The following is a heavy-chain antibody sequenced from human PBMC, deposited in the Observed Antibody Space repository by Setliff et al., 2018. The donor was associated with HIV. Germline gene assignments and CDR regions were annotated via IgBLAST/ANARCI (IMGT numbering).Heavy chain of an antibody. CDR1: GYSISSGYY. CDR2: IYHRGST. CDR3: ARMYSGYDWSPAGARTRYFDY. V-gene: IGHV4-38-2*01. D-gene: IGHD5-12*01. J-gene: IGHJ4*02. Sequence: PSETLSLTCAVYGYSISSGYYGGWIRQPPGTGLGCIGSIYHRGSTYYTPSLKRRVTISVDTSKNQFSLKLSSVTAADTAVYYCARMYSGYDWSPAGARTRYFDYWGQGTLVTVSS.